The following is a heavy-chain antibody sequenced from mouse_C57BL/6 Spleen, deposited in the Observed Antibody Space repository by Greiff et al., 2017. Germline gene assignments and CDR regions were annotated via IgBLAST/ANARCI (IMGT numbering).Heavy chain of an antibody. CDR2: IYPRSGNT. CDR3: ARSYYDGSSHWYFDV. J-gene: IGHJ1*03. Sequence: QVQLKESGAELARPGASVKLSCKASGYTFTSYGISWVKQRTGQGLEWIGEIYPRSGNTYYNEKFKGKATLTADKSSSTAYMELRSLTSEDSAVYFCARSYYDGSSHWYFDVWGTGTTVTVSS. CDR1: GYTFTSYG. D-gene: IGHD1-1*01. V-gene: IGHV1-81*01.